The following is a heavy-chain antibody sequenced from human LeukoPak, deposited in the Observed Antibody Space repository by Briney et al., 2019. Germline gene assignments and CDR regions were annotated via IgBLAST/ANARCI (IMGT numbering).Heavy chain of an antibody. V-gene: IGHV3-9*03. CDR2: ISWNSGSI. D-gene: IGHD4-17*01. CDR1: GFTFDDYA. J-gene: IGHJ3*02. CDR3: AKAYGDHGLYDAFDI. Sequence: PGGSLRLSCAASGFTFDDYAMHWVRQAPGKGLEWVSGISWNSGSIGYADSVKGRFTISRDNAKNSLYLQMNSLRAEDMALYYCAKAYGDHGLYDAFDIWGQGTMVTVSS.